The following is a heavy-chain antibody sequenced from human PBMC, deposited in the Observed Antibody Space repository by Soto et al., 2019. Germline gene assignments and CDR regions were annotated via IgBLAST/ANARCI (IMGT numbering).Heavy chain of an antibody. CDR1: GFTFSSYS. D-gene: IGHD5-18*01. Sequence: EVQLVESGGGLVKPGGSLRLSCAASGFTFSSYSMNWVRQAPGKGLEWVSSISSSSSYIYYADSVKGRFTISRDNAKISLYLQMNSLRAEDTAVYYCARDLGGYSYGYDYWGQGTLVTVSS. J-gene: IGHJ4*02. CDR2: ISSSSSYI. V-gene: IGHV3-21*01. CDR3: ARDLGGYSYGYDY.